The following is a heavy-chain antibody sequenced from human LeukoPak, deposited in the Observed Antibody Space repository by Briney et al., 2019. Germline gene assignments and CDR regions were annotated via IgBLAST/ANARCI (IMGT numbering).Heavy chain of an antibody. J-gene: IGHJ4*02. CDR2: INPSGGST. D-gene: IGHD4-23*01. V-gene: IGHV1-46*01. CDR1: GYIFTSYH. CDR3: ARRDYGGNPFDY. Sequence: GASVKVYCKASGYIFTSYHMHWVRQALGPALDLMGIINPSGGSTSYAQKFQGRVTMTRDMSTSTVYMELSSLRSEDTAVYYCARRDYGGNPFDYWGQGTLVTVSS.